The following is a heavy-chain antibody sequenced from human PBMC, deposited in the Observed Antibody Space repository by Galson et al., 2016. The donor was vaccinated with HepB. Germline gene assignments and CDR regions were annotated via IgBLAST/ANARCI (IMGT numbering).Heavy chain of an antibody. Sequence: LSLTCGVSGASFSGYFWSWVRQPPGKGLEWIGEVNYSGDTNYTPSLKSRVPLSVDTSRHQFSLNLTSVTAADTAVYYCSRARIHLRLATAPTSPRLKFDAWGPGTLVTVSS. CDR3: SRARIHLRLATAPTSPRLKFDA. V-gene: IGHV4-34*01. CDR2: VNYSGDT. D-gene: IGHD3-3*01. J-gene: IGHJ5*02. CDR1: GASFSGYF.